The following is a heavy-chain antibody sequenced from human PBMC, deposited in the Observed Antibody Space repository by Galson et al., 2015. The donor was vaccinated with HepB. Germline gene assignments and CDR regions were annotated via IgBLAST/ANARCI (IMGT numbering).Heavy chain of an antibody. CDR1: GYTFTSYD. CDR3: ARGHLFGYYMDV. D-gene: IGHD3-10*01. CDR2: MNPNSGNT. Sequence: SVKVSCKASGYTFTSYDINWVRQATGQGLEWMGWMNPNSGNTGYAQKFQGRVTMTRNTSISTAYMELSSLRSEDTAVYYCARGHLFGYYMDVWGKGTTVTVSS. V-gene: IGHV1-8*01. J-gene: IGHJ6*03.